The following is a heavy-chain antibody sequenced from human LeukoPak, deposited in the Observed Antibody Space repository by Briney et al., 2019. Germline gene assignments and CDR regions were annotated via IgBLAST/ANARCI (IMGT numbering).Heavy chain of an antibody. J-gene: IGHJ5*02. CDR3: ARRRAVAGVNWFDP. CDR2: ISTHNGYP. D-gene: IGHD6-19*01. Sequence: GASVKVSCKASGYTFISYGISWVRQAPGQGLERMGWISTHNGYPKYAQKFQGRVTMTTDTSMSTAYMELRSLRSDDTAVYYCARRRAVAGVNWFDPWGQGTLVTVSS. CDR1: GYTFISYG. V-gene: IGHV1-18*01.